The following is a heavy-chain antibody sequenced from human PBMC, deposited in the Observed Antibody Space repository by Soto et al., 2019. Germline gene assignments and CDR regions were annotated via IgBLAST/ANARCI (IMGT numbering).Heavy chain of an antibody. CDR3: ARGGIVVVPARGWFDR. D-gene: IGHD2-2*01. CDR2: INHSGST. CDR1: GGSFSGYY. V-gene: IGHV4-34*01. Sequence: QVQLQQWGAGLLKPSETLSLTCAVYGGSFSGYYWSWIRQPPGKGLEWIGEINHSGSTNYNPSLKSRVTISVDTSKNQFSLKLSSVTAADTAVYYCARGGIVVVPARGWFDRWGQGTLVTVSS. J-gene: IGHJ5*02.